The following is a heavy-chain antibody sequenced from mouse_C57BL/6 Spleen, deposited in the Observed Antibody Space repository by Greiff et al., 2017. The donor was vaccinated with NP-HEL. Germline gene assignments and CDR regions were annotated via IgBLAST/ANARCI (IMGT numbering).Heavy chain of an antibody. V-gene: IGHV5-4*01. CDR3: AREEEDDYVWGFDY. D-gene: IGHD2-4*01. J-gene: IGHJ2*01. CDR2: ISDGGSYT. Sequence: EVKVVESGGGLVKPGGSLKLSCAASGFTFSSYAMSWVRQTPEKRLEWVATISDGGSYTYYPDNVKGRFTISRDNAKNNLYLQLSHLKSEDTAMYYCAREEEDDYVWGFDYWGQGTTLTVSS. CDR1: GFTFSSYA.